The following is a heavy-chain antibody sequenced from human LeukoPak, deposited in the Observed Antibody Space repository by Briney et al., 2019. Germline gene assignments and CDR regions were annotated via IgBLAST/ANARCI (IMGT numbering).Heavy chain of an antibody. Sequence: ASVKVSCKASGSTFTGYGISWVRQAPGQGLEWMGWISAYNGNTNYAQKLQGRVTMTTDTSTSTAYMELRSLRSDDTAVYYCVLWAYDSSGYTFGYWGQGTLVTVSS. J-gene: IGHJ4*02. V-gene: IGHV1-18*01. D-gene: IGHD3-22*01. CDR2: ISAYNGNT. CDR1: GSTFTGYG. CDR3: VLWAYDSSGYTFGY.